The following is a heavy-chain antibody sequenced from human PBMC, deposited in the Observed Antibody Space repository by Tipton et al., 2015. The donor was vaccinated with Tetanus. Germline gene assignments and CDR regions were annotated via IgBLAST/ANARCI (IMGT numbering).Heavy chain of an antibody. CDR3: ARHLYGYWFDP. J-gene: IGHJ5*02. CDR1: GASIIDKKHY. D-gene: IGHD2/OR15-2a*01. V-gene: IGHV4-39*02. Sequence: GLVKPSETLSLTCTVSGASIIDKKHYWGWIRQPPGRGLEWIASIYFEGSTYYSPSLKSRISIDVDTSQNLFSLNLTSVTAADTAVYYCARHLYGYWFDPWGQGALVTVSS. CDR2: IYFEGST.